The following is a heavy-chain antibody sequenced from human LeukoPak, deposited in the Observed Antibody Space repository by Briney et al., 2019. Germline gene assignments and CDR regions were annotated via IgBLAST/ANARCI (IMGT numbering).Heavy chain of an antibody. Sequence: SETLSLTCTVSGGSISTYYWSWIRQPPGKGLEWIGYIYSSGSTNYNPSLKSRVTISIDTSKNQFSLKLSSVTAADTAVYYCATDWDCSGGSCHSPWGQGTLVTVSS. D-gene: IGHD2-15*01. V-gene: IGHV4-59*01. CDR3: ATDWDCSGGSCHSP. J-gene: IGHJ5*02. CDR1: GGSISTYY. CDR2: IYSSGST.